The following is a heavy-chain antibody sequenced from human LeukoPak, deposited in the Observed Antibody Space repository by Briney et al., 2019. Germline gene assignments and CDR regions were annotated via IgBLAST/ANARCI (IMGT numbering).Heavy chain of an antibody. J-gene: IGHJ3*02. CDR1: GGSISNHY. Sequence: PSETLSLTCTVSGGSISNHYWSWVRQPPGRGLEWIGYIYYSGSTKYNPSLKSRVTISVDTSKNQFSLKPSSVTAADTAVYYCAREFYYDSSFSFDIWGQGTMVTVSS. D-gene: IGHD3-22*01. CDR2: IYYSGST. V-gene: IGHV4-59*11. CDR3: AREFYYDSSFSFDI.